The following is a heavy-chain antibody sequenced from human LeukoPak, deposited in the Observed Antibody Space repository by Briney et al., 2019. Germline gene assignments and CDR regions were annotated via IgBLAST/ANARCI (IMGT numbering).Heavy chain of an antibody. Sequence: SETLSLTCAVYGGSFSGYYWSWIRQPPGKGLEWIGEINHSGSTNYNPSLKSRVTISVDTSKNQFSLKLSSVTAADTAVYYCARESRITISGVASDFDYWGQGTLVTVSS. CDR1: GGSFSGYY. D-gene: IGHD3-3*01. V-gene: IGHV4-34*01. CDR3: ARESRITISGVASDFDY. CDR2: INHSGST. J-gene: IGHJ4*02.